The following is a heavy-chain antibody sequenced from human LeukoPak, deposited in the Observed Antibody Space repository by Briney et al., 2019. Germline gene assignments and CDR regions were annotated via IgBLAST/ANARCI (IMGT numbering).Heavy chain of an antibody. J-gene: IGHJ5*01. D-gene: IGHD3-10*01. Sequence: GGSLRLSCAASGFTFSNAWMSWVRQTPGKGLMWVARIKSDGSTIYADSVQGRFTISRDNAKNTVYLQMNSLRVDDTAIYYCTRAITYFYGSVTYDWFDSWGQGTRVTVSS. V-gene: IGHV3-74*01. CDR3: TRAITYFYGSVTYDWFDS. CDR2: IKSDGST. CDR1: GFTFSNAW.